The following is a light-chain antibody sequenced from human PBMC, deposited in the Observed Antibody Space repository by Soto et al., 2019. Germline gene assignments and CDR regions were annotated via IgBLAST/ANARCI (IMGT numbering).Light chain of an antibody. CDR2: GAS. Sequence: EIVMTQSPATLSVSPGARATLSCRASQSVSSNLAWYQQKPGQAPRLLIYGASTRATGIPARFSGSGSGTESTLTISSLQSEDFAVYYCQQYNNWPPATFGQGTKREIK. CDR3: QQYNNWPPAT. V-gene: IGKV3-15*01. J-gene: IGKJ2*01. CDR1: QSVSSN.